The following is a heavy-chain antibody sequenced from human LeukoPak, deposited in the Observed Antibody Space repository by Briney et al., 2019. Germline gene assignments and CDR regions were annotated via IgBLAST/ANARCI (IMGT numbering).Heavy chain of an antibody. J-gene: IGHJ6*02. CDR3: ARDMLLWFGELFPSHGMDV. D-gene: IGHD3-10*01. Sequence: PGGSLRLSCAASGFTFSSYSMNWVRQAPGKGLEWVSYISSSSSTTYYADSVKGRFTISRDNAKNSLYLQMNSLRAEDTAVYYCARDMLLWFGELFPSHGMDVWGQGTTVTVSS. CDR1: GFTFSSYS. V-gene: IGHV3-48*01. CDR2: ISSSSSTT.